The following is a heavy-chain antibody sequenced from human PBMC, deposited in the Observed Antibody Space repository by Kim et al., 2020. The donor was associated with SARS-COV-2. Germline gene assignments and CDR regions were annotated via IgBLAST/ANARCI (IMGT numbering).Heavy chain of an antibody. J-gene: IGHJ4*02. CDR1: GFTVSSNY. CDR3: ARALSGYSRNWCLPQLDY. CDR2: IYTDGST. V-gene: IGHV3-53*04. D-gene: IGHD6-13*01. Sequence: GGSLRLSCAVSGFTVSSNYMSWVRQAPGRGLEWVSVIYTDGSTYYADSVKGRFTISRHNSKNTLYLRMNSLRAEDTAVYYCARALSGYSRNWCLPQLDYWGQGTLFTVSS.